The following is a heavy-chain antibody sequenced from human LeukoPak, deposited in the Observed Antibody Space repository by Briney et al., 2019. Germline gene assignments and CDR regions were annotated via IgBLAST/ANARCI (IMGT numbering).Heavy chain of an antibody. CDR2: IYSGGST. V-gene: IGHV3-53*01. CDR1: GFTVSSNY. Sequence: QSGGSLRLSCAASGFTVSSNYMSWVRQAPGKGLEWVSVIYSGGSTYYADSVKGRFTISRDNPKNSLYLQRNSLRAEGTAVYYCARRAGAYSHPYDYWGQGTLVTVSS. J-gene: IGHJ4*02. D-gene: IGHD4/OR15-4a*01. CDR3: ARRAGAYSHPYDY.